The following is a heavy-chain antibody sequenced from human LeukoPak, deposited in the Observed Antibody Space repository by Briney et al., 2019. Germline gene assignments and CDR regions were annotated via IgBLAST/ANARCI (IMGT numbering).Heavy chain of an antibody. Sequence: SQTLSLTCTVSEGSITTRTYCWTWIRQPAGKGLEWVGRISNTGSVTYNPSLRSRVTISLDTSKNHFSLQLNSVTAADTAVYYCAKEEQLAPTTMYFFDRWGQGTLVIVSS. CDR2: ISNTGSV. CDR1: EGSITTRTYC. J-gene: IGHJ4*02. D-gene: IGHD1/OR15-1a*01. V-gene: IGHV4-61*02. CDR3: AKEEQLAPTTMYFFDR.